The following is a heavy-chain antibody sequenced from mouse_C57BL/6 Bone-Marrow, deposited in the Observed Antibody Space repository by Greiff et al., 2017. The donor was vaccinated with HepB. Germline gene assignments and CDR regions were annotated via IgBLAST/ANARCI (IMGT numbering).Heavy chain of an antibody. CDR3: ARLDYYGSGY. J-gene: IGHJ3*01. Sequence: DVQLVESGGGLVKPGGSLKLSCAASGFTFSDYGMHWVRQAPEKGLEWVAYISSGSSTIYYADTVKGRFTISRDNAKNTLFLQMTSLRSEDTAMYYCARLDYYGSGYWGQGTLVTVSA. V-gene: IGHV5-17*01. D-gene: IGHD1-2*01. CDR2: ISSGSSTI. CDR1: GFTFSDYG.